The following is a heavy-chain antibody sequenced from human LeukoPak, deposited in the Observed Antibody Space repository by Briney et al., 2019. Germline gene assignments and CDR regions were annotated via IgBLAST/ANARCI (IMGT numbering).Heavy chain of an antibody. CDR2: LSSGSDSI. J-gene: IGHJ6*02. CDR3: GLSDGMDV. V-gene: IGHV3-21*01. CDR1: GFTFNSYS. Sequence: GGSLRLSCAASGFTFNSYSMSWVRQAPGKGLEWVSSLSSGSDSIYYADSMKGRFTISRDNAKNSLYLHMNRLRVEDTAVYYCGLSDGMDVWGQGTTVTVSS.